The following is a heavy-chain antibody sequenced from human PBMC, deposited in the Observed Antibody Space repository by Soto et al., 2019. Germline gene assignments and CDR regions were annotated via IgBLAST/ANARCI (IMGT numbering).Heavy chain of an antibody. J-gene: IGHJ3*02. Sequence: QVQLVQSGAEVKKPGSSVKVSCKASGGTFSSYAISWVRQAPGQGLEWMGGIIPIFGTANYAQKFQGRVTITADESTSTAYMELSSLRSEDTAVYYCARDPGGDCSGGSCYAEHAFDSWGQGTMVTVSS. V-gene: IGHV1-69*01. D-gene: IGHD2-15*01. CDR2: IIPIFGTA. CDR1: GGTFSSYA. CDR3: ARDPGGDCSGGSCYAEHAFDS.